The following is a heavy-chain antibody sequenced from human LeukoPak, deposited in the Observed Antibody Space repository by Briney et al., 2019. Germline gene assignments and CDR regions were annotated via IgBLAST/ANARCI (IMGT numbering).Heavy chain of an antibody. CDR3: ASAAADV. Sequence: KPSETLSLTCTVSGGSISSSSHYLGSLRQPPGKGLEWIGSIYYSGSTYYNPSVKSRLTISVDTSKNQFALKLSSVTAADTAVYYCASAAADVWGQGTTVTVSS. CDR2: IYYSGST. V-gene: IGHV4-39*01. J-gene: IGHJ6*02. D-gene: IGHD6-25*01. CDR1: GGSISSSSHY.